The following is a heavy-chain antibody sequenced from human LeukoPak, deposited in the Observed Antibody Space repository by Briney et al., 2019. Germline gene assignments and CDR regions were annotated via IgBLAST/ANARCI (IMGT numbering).Heavy chain of an antibody. D-gene: IGHD2-2*01. CDR2: IWYDGSNK. Sequence: GGSLRLSCAASGFTFSSYGMHWVRQAPGKGLEWVAVIWYDGSNKYYADSVKGGFTISRDNSKNTLYLQMNSLRAEDTAVYYCARVMRGEDIVVVPAPYYYYGMDVWGQGTTVTVSS. CDR1: GFTFSSYG. V-gene: IGHV3-33*01. CDR3: ARVMRGEDIVVVPAPYYYYGMDV. J-gene: IGHJ6*02.